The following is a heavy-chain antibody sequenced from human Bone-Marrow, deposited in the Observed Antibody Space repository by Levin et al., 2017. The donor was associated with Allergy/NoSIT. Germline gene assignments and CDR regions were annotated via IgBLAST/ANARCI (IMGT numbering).Heavy chain of an antibody. CDR1: GGSISSSSYY. CDR3: VRGRLVGLTRAGQRTMGFDP. Sequence: KTSETLSLTCTVSGGSISSSSYYWGWIRHPPGKGLECIGNIYYSGNTYYNPSLKSRVTISVDTSKNQFSLKLSSVTAADTAVYYCVRGRLVGLTRAGQRTMGFDPWGQGTLVTVSS. J-gene: IGHJ5*02. CDR2: IYYSGNT. D-gene: IGHD1-26*01. V-gene: IGHV4-39*07.